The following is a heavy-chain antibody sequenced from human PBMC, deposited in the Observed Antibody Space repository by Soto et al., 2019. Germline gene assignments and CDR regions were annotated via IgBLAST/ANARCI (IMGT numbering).Heavy chain of an antibody. V-gene: IGHV3-30-3*01. CDR1: GFTFSSYA. D-gene: IGHD2-2*01. CDR3: AGEYCSTTSWWGGMDA. J-gene: IGHJ6*01. CDR2: MSYDGTNK. Sequence: QVQVVESGGGVVQPGRSLRLSCAASGFTFSSYAMHWVRQAPGKGLEWVAVMSYDGTNKYYVDSVKGRFTVSRDHSKNTLYLEMNSLRGEDTAVYYCAGEYCSTTSWWGGMDAWGQGTTVTVSS.